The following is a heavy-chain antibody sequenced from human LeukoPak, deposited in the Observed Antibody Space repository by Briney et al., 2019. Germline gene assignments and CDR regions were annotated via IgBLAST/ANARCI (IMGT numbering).Heavy chain of an antibody. CDR1: GGSFSGYY. J-gene: IGHJ5*02. Sequence: SETLSLTCAVYGGSFSGYYWSWIRQPPGKGLEWIGEINHSGSTNYNPSLKSRVTISVDTSKNQFSLKLSSVTAADTAVYYCANTYSVWWFDPWGQGTLVTVSS. CDR3: ANTYSVWWFDP. CDR2: INHSGST. V-gene: IGHV4-34*01. D-gene: IGHD3-16*01.